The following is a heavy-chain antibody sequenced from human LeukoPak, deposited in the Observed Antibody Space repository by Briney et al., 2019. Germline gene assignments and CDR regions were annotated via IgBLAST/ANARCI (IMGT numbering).Heavy chain of an antibody. V-gene: IGHV4-34*01. CDR2: INHSEST. D-gene: IGHD6-6*01. Sequence: SETLSLPCSVYGGSFSGYYWSWIRQPPGKGLEWIGEINHSESTNYTPPLKSRVPISVDTSKNQFSLKLSSVTAADTAVYYCARGALTIAARPGAFDYWGQGTLVTVSS. J-gene: IGHJ4*02. CDR1: GGSFSGYY. CDR3: ARGALTIAARPGAFDY.